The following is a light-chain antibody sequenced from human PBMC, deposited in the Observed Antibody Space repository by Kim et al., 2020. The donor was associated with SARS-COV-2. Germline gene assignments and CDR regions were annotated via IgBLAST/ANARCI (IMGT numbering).Light chain of an antibody. CDR2: RNN. CDR3: AAWDDSLSGPWV. Sequence: VSSSWSGSRSNIGSKSLSWDQQLPGTAPNLLIYRNNQRPSGVPARFSGSKSGTSASLAISGLRSEDEADYYCAAWDDSLSGPWVFGGGTQLTVL. CDR1: RSNIGSKS. J-gene: IGLJ3*02. V-gene: IGLV1-47*01.